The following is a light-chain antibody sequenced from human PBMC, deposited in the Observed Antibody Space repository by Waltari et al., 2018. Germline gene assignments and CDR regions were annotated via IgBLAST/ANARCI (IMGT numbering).Light chain of an antibody. CDR1: NWANKY. CDR3: QAWDIRTANYV. J-gene: IGLJ1*01. CDR2: QDY. Sequence: SYELTQPPSVSVSPGQTATITRSGGNWANKYVCWYQQKPGQSPVLVIYQDYIRPSGIPERFSGSNSGNTATLTIGGTQAMDEADYYCQAWDIRTANYVFGTGTKVTVL. V-gene: IGLV3-1*01.